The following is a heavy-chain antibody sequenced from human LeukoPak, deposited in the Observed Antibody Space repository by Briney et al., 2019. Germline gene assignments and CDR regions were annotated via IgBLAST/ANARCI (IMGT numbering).Heavy chain of an antibody. CDR3: AKRRTPDY. CDR1: GFTFSTYV. CDR2: LSGSGGST. J-gene: IGHJ4*02. Sequence: GGSLRLSCAASGFTFSTYVMTWVRQAPGKGLEWVSALSGSGGSTFYADSVKGRFTISRDNSNSTLYLQMNSLRAEDTAVYYCAKRRTPDYWGQGTLVTVSS. D-gene: IGHD2-15*01. V-gene: IGHV3-23*01.